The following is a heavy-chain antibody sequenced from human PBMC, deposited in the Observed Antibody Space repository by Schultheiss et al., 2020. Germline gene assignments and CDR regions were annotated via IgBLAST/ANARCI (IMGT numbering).Heavy chain of an antibody. Sequence: GGSLRLSCATSGFTLENDAMNWVRQAPGKGLEWVSGISGSAGRTHYVDSVKGRFTISRDNFENTLYLQMNSLRVEDTAVYYCAKLTGGTRYCSGGRCYEPSPAFFHGMDVWGQGTTVTVSS. CDR1: GFTLENDA. CDR3: AKLTGGTRYCSGGRCYEPSPAFFHGMDV. CDR2: ISGSAGRT. D-gene: IGHD2-15*01. V-gene: IGHV3-23*01. J-gene: IGHJ6*02.